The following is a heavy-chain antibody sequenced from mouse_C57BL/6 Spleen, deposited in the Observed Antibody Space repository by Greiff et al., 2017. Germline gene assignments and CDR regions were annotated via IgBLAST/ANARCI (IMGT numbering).Heavy chain of an antibody. D-gene: IGHD1-1*01. J-gene: IGHJ2*01. CDR3: AREGGTVVYFDY. Sequence: EVQRVESGPGLVKPSQSLSLTCSVTGYSITSGYYWNWIRQFPGNKLEWMGYISYDGSNNYNPSLKNRISITRDTSKNQFFLKLNSVTTEDTATYYCAREGGTVVYFDYWGQGTTLTVAS. CDR2: ISYDGSN. CDR1: GYSITSGYY. V-gene: IGHV3-6*01.